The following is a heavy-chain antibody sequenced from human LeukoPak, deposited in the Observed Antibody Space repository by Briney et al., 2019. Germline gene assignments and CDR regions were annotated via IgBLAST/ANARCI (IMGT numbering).Heavy chain of an antibody. J-gene: IGHJ6*03. CDR1: GGSISSSGYY. D-gene: IGHD3-3*01. CDR2: IYYSGST. Sequence: SETLSLTCTVSGGSISSSGYYWVFIRQPPGKGLEWIGNIYYSGSTYYNPSLKSRVTISVDTSKNQFSLKLSSVTAADTAVYYCARGSSYYDFWSYYMDVWAKGPRSPSP. CDR3: ARGSSYYDFWSYYMDV. V-gene: IGHV4-39*07.